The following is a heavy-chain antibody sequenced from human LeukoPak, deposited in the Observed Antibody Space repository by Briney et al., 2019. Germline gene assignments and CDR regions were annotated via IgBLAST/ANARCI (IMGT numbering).Heavy chain of an antibody. CDR2: ISGSGGST. Sequence: PGGSLRLSCAASGFTFSSYAMSWVRQAPGKGLEWVSAISGSGGSTYYADSVKGRFTISRDNSKNTLYLQMNSLGAEDTAVYYCAKTPDAIAVAAHFDYWGQGTLVTVSS. CDR3: AKTPDAIAVAAHFDY. D-gene: IGHD6-19*01. V-gene: IGHV3-23*01. CDR1: GFTFSSYA. J-gene: IGHJ4*02.